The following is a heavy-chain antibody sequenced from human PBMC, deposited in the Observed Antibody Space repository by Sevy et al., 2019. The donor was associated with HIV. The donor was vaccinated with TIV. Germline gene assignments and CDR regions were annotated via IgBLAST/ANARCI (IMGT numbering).Heavy chain of an antibody. CDR3: AREKYYYDSSDAFDI. Sequence: GGSLRLSCAASGFTFSSYSLNWVRQAPGKGLEWVSYISSSSSTIYYADSVKGRFTISRDNAKNSLYLQMNSLRDEDTAVYYCAREKYYYDSSDAFDIWGQGTMVTVSS. J-gene: IGHJ3*02. CDR2: ISSSSSTI. V-gene: IGHV3-48*02. D-gene: IGHD3-22*01. CDR1: GFTFSSYS.